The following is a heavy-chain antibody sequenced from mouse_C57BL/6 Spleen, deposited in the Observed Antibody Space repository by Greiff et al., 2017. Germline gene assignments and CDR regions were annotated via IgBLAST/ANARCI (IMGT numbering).Heavy chain of an antibody. CDR3: AREDSSGYHY. CDR2: ISYDGSN. CDR1: GYSITSGYY. Sequence: EVKLLESGPGLVKPSQSLSLTCSVTGYSITSGYYWNWIRQFPGNKLEWMGYISYDGSNNYNPSLKNRISITRDTSKNQFFLKLNSVTTEDTATYYCAREDSSGYHYWGQGTTLTVSS. D-gene: IGHD3-2*02. J-gene: IGHJ2*01. V-gene: IGHV3-6*01.